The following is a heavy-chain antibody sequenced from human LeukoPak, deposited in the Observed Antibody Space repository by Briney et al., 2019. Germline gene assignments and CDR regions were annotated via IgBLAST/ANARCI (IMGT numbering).Heavy chain of an antibody. CDR3: ARGPGYCSSTSCSGGIVY. Sequence: SGGSLRLSCAASGFTFSSYAMHWVRQAPGKGLEWVAVISYDGSNKYYADSVKGRFTISRDNSKNTLYLQMNSLRAEDTAVYYCARGPGYCSSTSCSGGIVYWGQGTLVTVSS. D-gene: IGHD2-2*01. CDR2: ISYDGSNK. V-gene: IGHV3-30-3*01. CDR1: GFTFSSYA. J-gene: IGHJ4*02.